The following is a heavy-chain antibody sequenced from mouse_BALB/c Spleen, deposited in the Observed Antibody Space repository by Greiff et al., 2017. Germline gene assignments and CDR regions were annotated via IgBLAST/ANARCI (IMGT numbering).Heavy chain of an antibody. V-gene: IGHV3-2*02. J-gene: IGHJ2*01. CDR2: ISYSGST. CDR1: GYSITSDYA. CDR3: ARESSGYDY. Sequence: VQLQQSGPGLVKPSQSLSLTCTVTGYSITSDYAWNWIRQFPGNKLEWMGYISYSGSTSYNPSLKSRISITRDTSKNQFFLQLNSVTTEDTATYYCARESSGYDYWGQGTTLTVSS. D-gene: IGHD3-1*01.